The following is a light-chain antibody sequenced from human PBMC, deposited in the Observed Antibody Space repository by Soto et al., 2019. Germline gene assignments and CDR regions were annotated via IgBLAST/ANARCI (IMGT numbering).Light chain of an antibody. CDR2: DAS. J-gene: IGKJ5*01. CDR3: QQRSSGVT. Sequence: EMVLTQSPATLSLSPGERATLSSRASESISTYLGWYQQKPGQAPRPLIYDASNRATGIPARFSGSGSGTDFTLTISSIEPEDSAVYFCQQRSSGVTFGQGTRLEIK. CDR1: ESISTY. V-gene: IGKV3-11*01.